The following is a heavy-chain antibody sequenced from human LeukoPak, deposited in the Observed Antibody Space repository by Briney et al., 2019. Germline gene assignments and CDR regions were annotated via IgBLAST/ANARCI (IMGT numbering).Heavy chain of an antibody. V-gene: IGHV4-59*01. CDR1: GRSISSYY. CDR2: IYYSGST. CDR3: ARVGIQVYSYGSSWFDP. J-gene: IGHJ5*02. D-gene: IGHD5-18*01. Sequence: SQTLSLTCTVSGRSISSYYWSWVRQPPGKGLEWVGYIYYSGSTNYNPSLKSRVTISVDTSKNQFSLKRSSVTAADTAVYYCARVGIQVYSYGSSWFDPWGQGTLVTVSS.